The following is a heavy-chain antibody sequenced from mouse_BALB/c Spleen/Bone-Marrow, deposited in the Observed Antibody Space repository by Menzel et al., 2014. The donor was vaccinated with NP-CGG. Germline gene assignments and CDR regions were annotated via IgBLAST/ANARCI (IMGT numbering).Heavy chain of an antibody. CDR1: GFAFSSYD. D-gene: IGHD1-2*01. CDR3: ARHGTTATFFAY. Sequence: EVKLMESGGGLVKPGGSLKLSWAASGFAFSSYDMSWVRQTPEKRLEWVAYISSGGGSTYYPDTVKGRFTISRDNAKNTLYLQMSSLKSEDTAMYYCARHGTTATFFAYWGQGTLVTVSA. CDR2: ISSGGGST. V-gene: IGHV5-12-1*01. J-gene: IGHJ3*01.